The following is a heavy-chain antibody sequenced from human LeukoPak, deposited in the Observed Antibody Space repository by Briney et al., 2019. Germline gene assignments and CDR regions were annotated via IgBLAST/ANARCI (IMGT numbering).Heavy chain of an antibody. Sequence: SVKVSCKASGGTFSSYAISWGRQAPGQGLEWMGRIIPILGIANYAQKFQGRVTITADKSTSTAYMELSSLRSEDTAVYYCARAFNSGSYALHYWGQGTLVTVSS. J-gene: IGHJ4*02. CDR3: ARAFNSGSYALHY. CDR1: GGTFSSYA. CDR2: IIPILGIA. V-gene: IGHV1-69*04. D-gene: IGHD1-26*01.